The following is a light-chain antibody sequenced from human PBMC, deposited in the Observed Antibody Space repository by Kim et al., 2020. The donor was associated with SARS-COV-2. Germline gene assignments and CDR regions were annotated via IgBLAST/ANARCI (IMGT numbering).Light chain of an antibody. J-gene: IGKJ4*01. CDR2: GAS. Sequence: EIVLTQSPATLSVSPGERATLSCGASQSVTRNSLAWYQHKPGLAPRLLIYGASTRAADTPDRFGGGGSGTDFSLTIARVEPEDFAVYSCPQSGSSPLTFGGGTKVDIK. CDR1: QSVTRNS. V-gene: IGKV3D-20*01. CDR3: PQSGSSPLT.